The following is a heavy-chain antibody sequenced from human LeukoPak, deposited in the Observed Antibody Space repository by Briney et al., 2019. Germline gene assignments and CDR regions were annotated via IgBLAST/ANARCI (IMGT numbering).Heavy chain of an antibody. CDR1: GFIFSSSG. V-gene: IGHV3-30*02. Sequence: PGGSLRLSCAASGFIFSSSGMHWVRQAPGKGLEWVAFTQDDESNKYYPDSVKGRFTISRDNSKNTLFLQMSSLRPEDTALYYCAKQMTERPHYYYMDVWGRGTTVTVSS. J-gene: IGHJ6*03. CDR2: TQDDESNK. CDR3: AKQMTERPHYYYMDV.